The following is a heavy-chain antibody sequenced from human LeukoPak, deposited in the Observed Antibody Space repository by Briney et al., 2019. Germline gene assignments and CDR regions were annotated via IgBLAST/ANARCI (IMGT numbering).Heavy chain of an antibody. V-gene: IGHV4-39*01. CDR3: ARGHRSDY. Sequence: PSETLSLTCTVSGGSISSSSYYWGWIRQPPGKGLEWIGSIYYSGSTYYNPSLKSRVTISVDTSKNQFSLKLSSVTAADTAVYYCARGHRSDYWGQGTLVTVS. CDR1: GGSISSSSYY. D-gene: IGHD2-21*01. CDR2: IYYSGST. J-gene: IGHJ4*02.